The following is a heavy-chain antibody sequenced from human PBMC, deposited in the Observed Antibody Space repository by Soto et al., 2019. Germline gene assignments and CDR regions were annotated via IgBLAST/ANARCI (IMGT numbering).Heavy chain of an antibody. J-gene: IGHJ4*02. V-gene: IGHV1-69*01. CDR3: AIEYSSSPPYYPIGY. CDR1: GGTFSNYA. CDR2: IIPIFTTT. Sequence: QVQLVQSGAEVKKPGSSVKVSCKASGGTFSNYAISWVRQAPGQGLEWMGGIIPIFTTTKYAQKFQGRVTFTADESTSTAYMELSSLISEDTAVYYCAIEYSSSPPYYPIGYWGQGTLVTVSS. D-gene: IGHD6-6*01.